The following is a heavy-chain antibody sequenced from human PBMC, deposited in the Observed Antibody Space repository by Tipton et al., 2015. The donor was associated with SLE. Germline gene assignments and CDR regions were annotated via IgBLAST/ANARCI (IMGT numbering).Heavy chain of an antibody. CDR2: IYYSGST. Sequence: TLSLTCPVSGGSISSSSYYWGWIRQPPGKGLEWIGSIYYSGSTYYNPSLKSRVTISVDTSKNQVSLKLSSVTAADTAVYYCARPGYFNWFDPWGQGTLVTVSS. CDR1: GGSISSSSYY. D-gene: IGHD5-18*01. V-gene: IGHV4-39*07. J-gene: IGHJ5*02. CDR3: ARPGYFNWFDP.